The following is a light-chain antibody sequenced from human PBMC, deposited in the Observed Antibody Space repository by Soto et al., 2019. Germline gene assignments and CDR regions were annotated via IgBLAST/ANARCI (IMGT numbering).Light chain of an antibody. CDR2: DAS. Sequence: EIAMTQSKATLSVAPGERASLSCGASQSISQSLAWYQQRPGQSPRLLIYDASRRATGIPDRFTGSGFGTDFTLTISRLAPEDLAVYYCQQYGGSPRTFGQGTKV. CDR3: QQYGGSPRT. CDR1: QSISQS. J-gene: IGKJ1*01. V-gene: IGKV3D-20*01.